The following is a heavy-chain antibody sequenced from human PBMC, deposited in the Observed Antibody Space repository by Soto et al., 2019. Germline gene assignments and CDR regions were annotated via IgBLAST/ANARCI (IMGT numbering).Heavy chain of an antibody. CDR3: ARPYDFWSGYYIGV. V-gene: IGHV4-39*01. CDR2: IYYSGST. Sequence: PSETLSLTCTVSGGSISSSSYYWGWIRQPPGKGLEWIGSIYYSGSTYYNPSLKSRVTISVDTSKNQFSLKLSSVTAADTAVYYCARPYDFWSGYYIGVWGQGTTVTVSS. D-gene: IGHD3-3*01. CDR1: GGSISSSSYY. J-gene: IGHJ6*02.